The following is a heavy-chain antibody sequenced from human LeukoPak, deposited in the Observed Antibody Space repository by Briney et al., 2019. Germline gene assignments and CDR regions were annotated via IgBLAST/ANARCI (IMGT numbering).Heavy chain of an antibody. D-gene: IGHD6-13*01. J-gene: IGHJ6*04. CDR3: ASTEAASYYYGMDV. CDR1: GGSISSGDYY. V-gene: IGHV4-30-4*01. CDR2: IYYSGST. Sequence: SETLSLTCTVSGGSISSGDYYWSWIRQPPGKGLEWIGYIYYSGSTYYNPSLKSRVTISVDTSKNQFSLKLSSVTAADTAVYYRASTEAASYYYGMDVWGKGTTVTVSS.